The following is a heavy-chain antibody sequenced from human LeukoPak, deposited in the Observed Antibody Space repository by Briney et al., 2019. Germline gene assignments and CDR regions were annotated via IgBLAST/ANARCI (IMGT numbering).Heavy chain of an antibody. CDR1: RFTLSSYS. CDR2: VSYDGSNK. J-gene: IGHJ4*02. D-gene: IGHD1-26*01. Sequence: GGSLRLSWAAPRFTLSSYSIDWGRQAPSKGLGWVAVVSYDGSNKYYADSVKGRFTISRDNSKNTLYLQMNSLRAEDTAVYYCARERGSYRPFDYWGQGTLVTVSS. V-gene: IGHV3-30-3*01. CDR3: ARERGSYRPFDY.